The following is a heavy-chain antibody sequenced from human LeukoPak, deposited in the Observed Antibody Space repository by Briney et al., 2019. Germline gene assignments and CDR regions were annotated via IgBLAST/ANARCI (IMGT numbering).Heavy chain of an antibody. Sequence: GGSLRLSCAASGFTFTSYAMSWVRQAPGKGLEWVSTISGSGAGTYYADSVKGRFTISRDNSKNTLYLQMNSLRAEDTAVYYCAKDPGTTGTGGLAYYYYYGMDVWGQGTTVTVSS. J-gene: IGHJ6*02. CDR1: GFTFTSYA. D-gene: IGHD1-1*01. CDR3: AKDPGTTGTGGLAYYYYYGMDV. V-gene: IGHV3-23*01. CDR2: ISGSGAGT.